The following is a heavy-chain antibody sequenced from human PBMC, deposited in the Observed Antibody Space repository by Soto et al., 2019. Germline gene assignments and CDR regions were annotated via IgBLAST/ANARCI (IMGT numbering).Heavy chain of an antibody. CDR3: VQTGCGGDCLQSYSSHSYYGLDV. Sequence: HITLKESGPTLVKPTQTLTLTCTFSGLSLSTIGAGVAWIRQPPGKALEWLALVYWDDDKRYSPSLKSRLTITKDTSVNQVVLTLTNMGPVDTATYYCVQTGCGGDCLQSYSSHSYYGLDVWGQGTTVTVSS. J-gene: IGHJ6*02. V-gene: IGHV2-5*02. CDR2: VYWDDDK. D-gene: IGHD2-21*02. CDR1: GLSLSTIGAG.